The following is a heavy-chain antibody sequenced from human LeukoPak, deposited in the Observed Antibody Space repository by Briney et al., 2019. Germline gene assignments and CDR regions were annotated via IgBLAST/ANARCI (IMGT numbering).Heavy chain of an antibody. CDR1: GGTFSSNA. CDR3: ARGKFGTPYYDFWSGYTPSAFDI. Sequence: SVKVSCKASGGTFSSNAISWVRQAPGQGLEWMGGIIPIFGTANYAQKFQGRVTITADESTSTAYMELSSLRSEDTAVYYCARGKFGTPYYDFWSGYTPSAFDIWGQGTMVTVSS. CDR2: IIPIFGTA. J-gene: IGHJ3*02. D-gene: IGHD3-3*01. V-gene: IGHV1-69*13.